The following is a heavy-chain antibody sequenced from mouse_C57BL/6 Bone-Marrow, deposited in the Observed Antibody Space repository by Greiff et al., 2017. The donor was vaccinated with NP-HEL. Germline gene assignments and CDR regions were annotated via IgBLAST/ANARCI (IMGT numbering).Heavy chain of an antibody. Sequence: QVQLQQPGAELVMPGASVKLSCKASGYTFTSYWMHWVKQRPGQGLEWIGEIDPSDSYTNYNQKFKGKSTLTVDKSSSTAYMQLSSLTSEDSAVYDCARFQATRAMDYWGQGTSVTVSA. CDR2: IDPSDSYT. CDR1: GYTFTSYW. J-gene: IGHJ4*01. D-gene: IGHD3-2*02. V-gene: IGHV1-69*01. CDR3: ARFQATRAMDY.